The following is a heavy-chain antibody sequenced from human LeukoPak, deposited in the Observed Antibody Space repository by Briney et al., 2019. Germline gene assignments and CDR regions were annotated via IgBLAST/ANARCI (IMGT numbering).Heavy chain of an antibody. J-gene: IGHJ5*02. CDR2: INHSGST. Sequence: PSETLSLTCAVYGGSFSGYYWSWIRQPPEKGLEWIGEINHSGSTNYNPSPKSRVTISVDTSKNQFSLNLSSVTAADTAAYSCDRRRNGYYTRRFDPWGQGTLVTVSS. V-gene: IGHV4-34*01. CDR3: DRRRNGYYTRRFDP. D-gene: IGHD3-3*01. CDR1: GGSFSGYY.